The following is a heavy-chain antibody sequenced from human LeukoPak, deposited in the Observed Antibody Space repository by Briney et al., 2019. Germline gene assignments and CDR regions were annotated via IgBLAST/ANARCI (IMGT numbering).Heavy chain of an antibody. CDR1: GASFSDYY. CDR2: VHHSGTT. D-gene: IGHD6-13*01. Sequence: SETLSLTCGVYGASFSDYYWSWIRQPPGKGLEWIGEVHHSGTTNYNPSLRSRATISVDTSKKQFSLKLSSVTAADSAVYYCARAISAADLYYSYYYMDVWDKGTTVTVSS. CDR3: ARAISAADLYYSYYYMDV. J-gene: IGHJ6*03. V-gene: IGHV4-34*01.